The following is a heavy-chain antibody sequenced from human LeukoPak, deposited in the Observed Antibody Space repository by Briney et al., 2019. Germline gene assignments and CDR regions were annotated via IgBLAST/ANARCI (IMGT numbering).Heavy chain of an antibody. D-gene: IGHD1-26*01. V-gene: IGHV3-23*01. CDR3: AKGSGSYPRYNWFDP. J-gene: IGHJ5*02. CDR1: GFTFSSYA. Sequence: GGSLRLSCAASGFTFSSYAMRWVRQAPGKGVEWVSAISGSGGSTYYADSVKGRFTISRDNSKTTLYLQMNSLRAEDTAVYYCAKGSGSYPRYNWFDPWGQGTLVTVSS. CDR2: ISGSGGST.